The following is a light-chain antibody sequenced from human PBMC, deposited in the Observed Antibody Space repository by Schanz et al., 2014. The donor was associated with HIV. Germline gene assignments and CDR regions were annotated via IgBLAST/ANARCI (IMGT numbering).Light chain of an antibody. CDR1: SSNIKMNA. CDR3: ATWVDSLNGWV. J-gene: IGLJ3*02. CDR2: ATY. V-gene: IGLV1-44*01. Sequence: QSVLTQPPSASGTPGQRVTISCSGSSSNIKMNAVNWYQHLPGMGPKLLIYATYNRPSGVPDRFSGSGSDTSASLAISGLQSEDEADYYCATWVDSLNGWVFGGGTKVTVL.